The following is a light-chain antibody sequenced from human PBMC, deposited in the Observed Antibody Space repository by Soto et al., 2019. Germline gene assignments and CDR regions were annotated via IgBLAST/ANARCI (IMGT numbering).Light chain of an antibody. J-gene: IGLJ1*01. CDR2: DVS. CDR3: SSYTSSSTYV. CDR1: SSDVGGYNY. Sequence: QSALTQPASVSGSPGQSITISCTGTSSDVGGYNYVSWYQQHPGKAPKLRIYDVSSRPSGVSDRFSGSKSGNTASLTISGLQAEDEADYYCSSYTSSSTYVFGTGTKLTVL. V-gene: IGLV2-14*01.